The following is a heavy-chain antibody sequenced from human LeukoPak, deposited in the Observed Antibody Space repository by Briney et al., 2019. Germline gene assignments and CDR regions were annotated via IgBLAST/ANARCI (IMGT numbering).Heavy chain of an antibody. V-gene: IGHV3-53*01. CDR3: AKGSSSSDGDY. D-gene: IGHD6-6*01. J-gene: IGHJ4*02. CDR1: GFTVSSNY. CDR2: IYSGGST. Sequence: GGSLRLSCAASGFTVSSNYMSWVRQAPGKGREWVSVIYSGGSTYYADSVKGRFTISRDNSKNPLYLQMNSLRAEDTAVYYCAKGSSSSDGDYWGQGTLVTVSS.